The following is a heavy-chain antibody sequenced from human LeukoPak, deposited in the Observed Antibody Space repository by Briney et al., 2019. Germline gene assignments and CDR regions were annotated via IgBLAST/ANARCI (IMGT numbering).Heavy chain of an antibody. CDR1: GGSVRTYY. V-gene: IGHV4-59*02. CDR3: ARGGRQQLAIDY. D-gene: IGHD6-13*01. CDR2: LYYSGRT. J-gene: IGHJ4*02. Sequence: SETLSLTCTVSGGSVRTYYWSWIRQAPGKGLEWIGYLYYSGRTNYNPSLKSRVTISVDTSKNQFSLKLSSVTAADTAVYYCARGGRQQLAIDYWGQGTLVTVSS.